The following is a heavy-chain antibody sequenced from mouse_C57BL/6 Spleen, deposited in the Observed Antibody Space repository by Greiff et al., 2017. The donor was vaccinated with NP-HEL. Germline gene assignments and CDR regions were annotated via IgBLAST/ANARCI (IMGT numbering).Heavy chain of an antibody. D-gene: IGHD2-1*01. Sequence: VQRVESGPELVKPGASVKISCTASGYAFSSSWMNWVKQRPGKGLEWIGRIYPGDGDTNYNGKFKGKATLTADKSSSTAIMQLSSLTSEDSAVYCCGRGNSAWFAYWGQGTLVTVSA. CDR3: GRGNSAWFAY. CDR1: GYAFSSSW. CDR2: IYPGDGDT. V-gene: IGHV1-82*01. J-gene: IGHJ3*01.